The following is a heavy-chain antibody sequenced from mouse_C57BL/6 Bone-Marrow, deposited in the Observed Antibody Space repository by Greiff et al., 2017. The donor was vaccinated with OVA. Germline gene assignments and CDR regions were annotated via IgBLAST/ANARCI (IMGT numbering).Heavy chain of an antibody. V-gene: IGHV2-9*01. J-gene: IGHJ1*03. CDR2: ICGGGST. CDR1: GFSLTSYG. D-gene: IGHD1-1*01. Sequence: VQVVESGPGLVAPSQSLSITCPASGFSLTSYGVDWVRQTPGKGLEWLGVICGGGSTNYYSALMSRLSISKDNSKSQVFLKMNSLQTDDTAMYYCAKRYYVSSYDWYFDVWGTGTTVTVSS. CDR3: AKRYYVSSYDWYFDV.